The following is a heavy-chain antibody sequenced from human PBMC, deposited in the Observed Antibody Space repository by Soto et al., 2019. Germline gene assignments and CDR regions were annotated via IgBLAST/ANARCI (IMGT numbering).Heavy chain of an antibody. Sequence: ETLSLSCTVSGGSISSYDWSWIRQPPGKGLEWIGYIYYSGSTNYNPSLKSRVTISVDTSKNQFSLKLSSVTAADTAVYYCASQEMATKNVDAFDIWGQGTMVTVS. J-gene: IGHJ3*02. CDR2: IYYSGST. V-gene: IGHV4-59*08. CDR3: ASQEMATKNVDAFDI. CDR1: GGSISSYD. D-gene: IGHD5-12*01.